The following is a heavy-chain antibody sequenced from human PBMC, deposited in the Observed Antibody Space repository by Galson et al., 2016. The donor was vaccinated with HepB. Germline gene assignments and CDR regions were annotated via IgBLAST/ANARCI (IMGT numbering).Heavy chain of an antibody. CDR3: ARRRNYFDSSGYYYDYFDP. J-gene: IGHJ5*02. D-gene: IGHD3-22*01. Sequence: ETLSLTCTVSGGSISSYYWSWIRQPPGKGLEWIGDIYYSGSTNYNPSLKSRVTISVDTSKNQLSLKLSSVTAADTAVYYCARRRNYFDSSGYYYDYFDPWGQGTQVTVSS. CDR1: GGSISSYY. V-gene: IGHV4-59*08. CDR2: IYYSGST.